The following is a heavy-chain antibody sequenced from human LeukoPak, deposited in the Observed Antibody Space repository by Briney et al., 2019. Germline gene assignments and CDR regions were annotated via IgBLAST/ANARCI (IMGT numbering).Heavy chain of an antibody. D-gene: IGHD3-10*01. Sequence: SETLSLTCTVSGGSLSSGGYYWSWVRQHPGRGLEWVGYIYYSGSTYYNPSLKSRATISVDMSKNQFSLKLSSVTAADTAVYYCARDPGGRNWFDPWGLGTLVTVSS. CDR1: GGSLSSGGYY. CDR3: ARDPGGRNWFDP. CDR2: IYYSGST. J-gene: IGHJ5*02. V-gene: IGHV4-31*03.